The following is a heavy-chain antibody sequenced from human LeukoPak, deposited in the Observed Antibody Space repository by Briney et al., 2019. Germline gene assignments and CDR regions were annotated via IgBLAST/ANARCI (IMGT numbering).Heavy chain of an antibody. J-gene: IGHJ4*02. CDR3: ARDGSSGRLFY. V-gene: IGHV1-18*01. D-gene: IGHD6-19*01. Sequence: EWMGWISAYNGNTNYAQKLRGRVTMTTDTSTSTAYMELRSLRSDDTAVYYCARDGSSGRLFYWGQGTLVTVSS. CDR2: ISAYNGNT.